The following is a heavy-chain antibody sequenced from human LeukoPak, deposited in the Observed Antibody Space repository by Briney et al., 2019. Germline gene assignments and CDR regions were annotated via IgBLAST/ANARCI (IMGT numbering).Heavy chain of an antibody. CDR3: ARSRRRYSYGNDY. D-gene: IGHD5-18*01. V-gene: IGHV4-61*02. Sequence: SETLSLTCTVSGGSISSGSYYWSWIRQPAGKGLEWIGRIYTSGSTNYNPSLKSRVTISVDTSKNQFSLKLSSVTAADTAVYYCARSRRRYSYGNDYWGQGTLVTVSS. CDR2: IYTSGST. J-gene: IGHJ4*02. CDR1: GGSISSGSYY.